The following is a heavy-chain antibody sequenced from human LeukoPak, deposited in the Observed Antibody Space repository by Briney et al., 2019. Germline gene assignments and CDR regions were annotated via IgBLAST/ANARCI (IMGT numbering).Heavy chain of an antibody. J-gene: IGHJ5*02. CDR1: GFTFSTYS. Sequence: PGGSLRLSCAASGFTFSTYSMNWVRQAPGKGLEWVSSISLSTYMYYADPVKGRFTISRDNAKNSLYLQMNGLRAEDTAVYYCARNLDSGWFDPWGQGTLVTVSS. V-gene: IGHV3-21*01. CDR3: ARNLDSGWFDP. D-gene: IGHD2-2*03. CDR2: ISLSTYM.